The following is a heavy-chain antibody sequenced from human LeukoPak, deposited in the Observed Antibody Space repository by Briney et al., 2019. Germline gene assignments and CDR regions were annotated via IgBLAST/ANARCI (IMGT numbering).Heavy chain of an antibody. J-gene: IGHJ4*02. D-gene: IGHD5-12*01. V-gene: IGHV4-59*01. Sequence: SETLSLTCTVSGGSISSYYWSWIRQPPAKGLEWIGYIYYSGSTNYNPSLKSRVIISVDTSKNQFSLKLSSVTAADTAVYYCAGERRDGYNYYWGQGTLVTVSS. CDR2: IYYSGST. CDR3: AGERRDGYNYY. CDR1: GGSISSYY.